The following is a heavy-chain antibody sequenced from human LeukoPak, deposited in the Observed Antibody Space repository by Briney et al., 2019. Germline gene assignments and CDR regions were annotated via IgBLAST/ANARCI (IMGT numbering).Heavy chain of an antibody. CDR2: IYHSGST. CDR3: ARHPGYCSSTSCSPWFDP. J-gene: IGHJ5*02. V-gene: IGHV4-38-2*01. CDR1: GYSISSGYY. Sequence: LSETLSLTCAVSGYSISSGYYWGWIRQPPGKGLEWIGSIYHSGSTYYNPSLKSRVTISVDTSKNQFSLKLSSVTAADTAVYYCARHPGYCSSTSCSPWFDPWGQGTLVTVSS. D-gene: IGHD2-2*01.